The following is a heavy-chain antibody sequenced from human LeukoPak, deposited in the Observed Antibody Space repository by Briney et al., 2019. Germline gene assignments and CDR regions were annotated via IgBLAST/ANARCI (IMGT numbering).Heavy chain of an antibody. CDR3: ARAGRYYGSGSYSGY. V-gene: IGHV1-18*01. CDR1: GYTFTSYG. J-gene: IGHJ4*02. D-gene: IGHD3-10*01. Sequence: ATVKVSCKASGYTFTSYGISWVRQAPGQGLEWMGWISAYNGNTNYAQKLQGRVTMATDTSTSTAYMELRSLRSDDTAVYYCARAGRYYGSGSYSGYWGQGTLVTVSS. CDR2: ISAYNGNT.